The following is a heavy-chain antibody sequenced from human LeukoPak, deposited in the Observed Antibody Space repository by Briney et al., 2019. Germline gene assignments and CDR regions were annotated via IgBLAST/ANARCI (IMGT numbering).Heavy chain of an antibody. V-gene: IGHV3-74*03. J-gene: IGHJ6*02. CDR3: ARDIGSSWYGMDV. CDR2: INSDGSIT. Sequence: GGSLRLSCVASGFTFSSQWIHWVRQAPGKGLVWVSRINSDGSITKYADSVKGRFTISRDNAKNTLYLQMNSLRAEDTAVYYCARDIGSSWYGMDVWGQGTTVTVSS. D-gene: IGHD6-13*01. CDR1: GFTFSSQW.